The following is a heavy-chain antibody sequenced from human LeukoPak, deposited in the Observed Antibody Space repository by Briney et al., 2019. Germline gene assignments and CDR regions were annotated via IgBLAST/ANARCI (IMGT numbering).Heavy chain of an antibody. CDR1: GGSISSYY. J-gene: IGHJ4*02. V-gene: IGHV4-59*05. CDR3: AASGYSTRWYYYDF. Sequence: SETLSLTCTVSGGSISSYYWSWIRQPPGKGLEWIGSIYYSGSSYYTPSLKSRLTISVDTSKDQLSLKLTSVTAADTAVYYCAASGYSTRWYYYDFWGQGTLVTVSS. D-gene: IGHD2-8*01. CDR2: IYYSGSS.